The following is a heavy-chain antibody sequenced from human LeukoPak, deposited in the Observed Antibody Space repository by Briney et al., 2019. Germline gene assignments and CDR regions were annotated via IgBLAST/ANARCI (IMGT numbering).Heavy chain of an antibody. J-gene: IGHJ3*02. D-gene: IGHD6-19*01. CDR1: GFTVSSNY. V-gene: IGHV4-4*02. CDR2: IYHSGNT. CDR3: ARIRSGTVAGTYGHYDAFDI. Sequence: GSLRLSCAASGFTVSSNYMSWVRQPPGKGLEWIGDIYHSGNTNYNPSLKSRVLISVDKSKNQFSLKMSSVTAADTAMYYCARIRSGTVAGTYGHYDAFDIWGQGTMVTVSS.